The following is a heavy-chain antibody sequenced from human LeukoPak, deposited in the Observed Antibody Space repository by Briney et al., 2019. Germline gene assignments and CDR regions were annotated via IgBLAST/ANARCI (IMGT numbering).Heavy chain of an antibody. CDR2: IWYDGSNK. CDR1: GFTFSSYG. CDR3: ATARDSSGYFDAFDI. J-gene: IGHJ3*02. D-gene: IGHD3-22*01. V-gene: IGHV3-33*01. Sequence: GRSLRLSCAASGFTFSSYGMHWVRQAPGKGLEWVAVIWYDGSNKYYADSVKGRFTISRDNSKNTLYLQMNSLRAEDTAVYYCATARDSSGYFDAFDIWGQGTMVTASS.